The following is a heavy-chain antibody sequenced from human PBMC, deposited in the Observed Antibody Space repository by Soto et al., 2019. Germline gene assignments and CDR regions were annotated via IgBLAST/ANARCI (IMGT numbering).Heavy chain of an antibody. D-gene: IGHD3-10*01. Sequence: QVQLQESGPGLVKPSETLSLTCTDSGGSISSYYWSWIRQPPGKGLEWIGYIYYSGSTNYNPSLKSRVTISVDTSKNQFSLKLSSVTAADTAVYYCAREGGSGVHSWGQGTLVTVSS. CDR2: IYYSGST. CDR1: GGSISSYY. CDR3: AREGGSGVHS. V-gene: IGHV4-59*01. J-gene: IGHJ4*02.